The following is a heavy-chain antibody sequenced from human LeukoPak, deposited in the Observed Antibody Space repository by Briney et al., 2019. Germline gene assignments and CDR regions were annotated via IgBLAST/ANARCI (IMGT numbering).Heavy chain of an antibody. Sequence: SETLSLTCTVSGGSISSGDYYWSWIRQPPGKGLEWIGEINQSGSTNYNPALNSRVTISVDTSKKQVSLKMSSVTAADTAVYYCARGLKHFVLYYYYIDVWGNGTTVTVSS. CDR1: GGSISSGDYY. CDR2: INQSGST. CDR3: ARGLKHFVLYYYYIDV. V-gene: IGHV4-39*07. D-gene: IGHD6-6*01. J-gene: IGHJ6*03.